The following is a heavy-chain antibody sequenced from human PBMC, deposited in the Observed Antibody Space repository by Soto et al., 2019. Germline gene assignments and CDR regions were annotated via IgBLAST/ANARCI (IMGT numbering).Heavy chain of an antibody. CDR2: ISAYNGNT. CDR1: GYTFTSYG. V-gene: IGHV1-18*01. J-gene: IGHJ6*02. Sequence: ASVKVSCKASGYTFTSYGISWGRQAPGQGLEWMGWISAYNGNTNYAQKLQGRVTMTTDTSTSTAYMELRSLRSDDTAVYYFEEAYRVFNRYYYYGTDVWGQGTTVTVSS. D-gene: IGHD3-16*01. CDR3: EEAYRVFNRYYYYGTDV.